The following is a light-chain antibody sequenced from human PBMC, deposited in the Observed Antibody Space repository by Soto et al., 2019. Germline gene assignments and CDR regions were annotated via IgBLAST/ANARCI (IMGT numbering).Light chain of an antibody. Sequence: EFVLTQSPGTLSLSPGERATLSCRASQSLANSFIAWYQQKPGQAPRLLIYDTSSRASGIPDRFSGSGSGTDFTLTISRLETGDFAVFYCQQYGTSEIIFGQGTRLEI. CDR1: QSLANSF. V-gene: IGKV3-20*01. CDR2: DTS. J-gene: IGKJ5*01. CDR3: QQYGTSEII.